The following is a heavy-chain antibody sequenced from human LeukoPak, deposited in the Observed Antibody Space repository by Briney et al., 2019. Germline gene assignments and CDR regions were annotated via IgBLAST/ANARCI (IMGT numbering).Heavy chain of an antibody. CDR1: GFTFSSYG. D-gene: IGHD2-2*01. V-gene: IGHV3-30*18. CDR3: AKDGSDCSSTSCYRLGDFDY. Sequence: GGSLRLFCAASGFTFSSYGMHWVRQAPGKGLEWVAVISYDGSNKYYADSVKGRFTISRDNSKNTLYLQMNSLRAEDTAVYYCAKDGSDCSSTSCYRLGDFDYWGQGTLVTVSS. J-gene: IGHJ4*02. CDR2: ISYDGSNK.